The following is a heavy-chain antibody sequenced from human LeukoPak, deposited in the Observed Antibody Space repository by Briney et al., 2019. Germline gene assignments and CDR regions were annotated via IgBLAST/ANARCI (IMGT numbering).Heavy chain of an antibody. V-gene: IGHV1-2*02. CDR2: INPNSGGT. CDR3: ARGYFDWLNWFDP. D-gene: IGHD3-9*01. J-gene: IGHJ5*02. Sequence: ASVKVSCKASGYTFTGYYMHWVRQATGQGLEWMGWINPNSGGTNYAQKFQGRVTMTRDTSISTAYMELSRLRSDDTAVYYCARGYFDWLNWFDPWGQGTLVTVSS. CDR1: GYTFTGYY.